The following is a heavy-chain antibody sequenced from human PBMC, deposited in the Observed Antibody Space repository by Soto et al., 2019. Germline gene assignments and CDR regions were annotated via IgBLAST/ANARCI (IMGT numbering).Heavy chain of an antibody. CDR3: ARDGGSSSSWYPPWFDP. V-gene: IGHV3-11*06. CDR2: ISSSSSYT. Sequence: GALRLSCAASGFTFSDYYMSWIRQAPGKGLVWVSYISSSSSYTNYADSVKGRFTISRDNAKNSLYLQMNSLRAEDTAVYYCARDGGSSSSWYPPWFDPWGQGTLVTVSS. J-gene: IGHJ5*02. D-gene: IGHD6-13*01. CDR1: GFTFSDYY.